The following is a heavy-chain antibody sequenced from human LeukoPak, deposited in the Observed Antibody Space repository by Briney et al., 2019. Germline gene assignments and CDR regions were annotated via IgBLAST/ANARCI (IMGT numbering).Heavy chain of an antibody. CDR1: GFTFSDYY. CDR2: ISSSGSTI. J-gene: IGHJ4*02. V-gene: IGHV3-11*04. CDR3: ARDTHYYDSSGSLGY. Sequence: GGSLRLSCAASGFTFSDYYMSWIRQAPGKGLEWVSYISSSGSTIYYADSVKGRFTISRDNSKNTLYLQMNSLRAEDTAVYYCARDTHYYDSSGSLGYWGQGTLVTVSS. D-gene: IGHD3-22*01.